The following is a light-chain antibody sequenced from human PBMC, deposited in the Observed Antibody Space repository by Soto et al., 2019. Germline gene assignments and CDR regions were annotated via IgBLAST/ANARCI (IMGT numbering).Light chain of an antibody. CDR3: QHYVNSLTWT. Sequence: EIVLTQSPATLPLSQGERATLSCRASQSVTTQLAWYQQKPGQAPRLLIYGASSRATGVPDRFSGGGSGTDFTLTIRRLEPEDLAVYYCQHYVNSLTWTVGQGHKGDIK. CDR1: QSVTTQ. V-gene: IGKV3-20*01. J-gene: IGKJ1*01. CDR2: GAS.